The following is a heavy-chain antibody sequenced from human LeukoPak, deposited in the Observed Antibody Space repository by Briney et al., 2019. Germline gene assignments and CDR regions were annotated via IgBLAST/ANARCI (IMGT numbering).Heavy chain of an antibody. CDR2: IDPSDSYT. Sequence: GESLKISCKGSGYSFNTYWINWVRQMPGKGLEWMGRIDPSDSYTNYSPSFQGHVTMSVDKSISTAYLQWSSLKASDTAVYYCARTHYYGLFDYWGQGTLVTVSS. J-gene: IGHJ4*02. D-gene: IGHD3-10*01. V-gene: IGHV5-10-1*01. CDR3: ARTHYYGLFDY. CDR1: GYSFNTYW.